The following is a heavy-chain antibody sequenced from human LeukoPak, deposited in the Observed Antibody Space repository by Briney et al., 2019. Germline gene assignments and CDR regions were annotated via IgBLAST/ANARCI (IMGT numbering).Heavy chain of an antibody. CDR2: INPNSGGT. J-gene: IGHJ4*02. CDR1: GYIFTSYY. CDR3: AREGRGWYGKVDY. D-gene: IGHD6-19*01. Sequence: ASVKVSCKASGYIFTSYYMHWVRQAPGQGLEWMGWINPNSGGTNCAQKFQGRVTMTRDTSISTAYMELSRLRSDDTAVYYCAREGRGWYGKVDYWGQGTLVTVSS. V-gene: IGHV1-2*02.